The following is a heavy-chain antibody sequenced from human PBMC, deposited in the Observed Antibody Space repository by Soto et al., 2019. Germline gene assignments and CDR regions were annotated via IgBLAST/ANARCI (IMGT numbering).Heavy chain of an antibody. Sequence: GGSLRLCCAASGFTFSDYGLSWVRQAPGKGLEWVSSISGSRGSTTYYAGSVKGRFTISRDNSKNTLYLQMNSLRVEDTAVYYCAQDRGCSGSTCYQAYWGPGTLVTVSS. V-gene: IGHV3-23*01. J-gene: IGHJ4*02. D-gene: IGHD2-2*01. CDR1: GFTFSDYG. CDR2: ISGSRGSTT. CDR3: AQDRGCSGSTCYQAY.